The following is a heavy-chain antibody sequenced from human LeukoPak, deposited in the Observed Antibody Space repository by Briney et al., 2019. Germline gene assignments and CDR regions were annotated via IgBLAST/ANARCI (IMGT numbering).Heavy chain of an antibody. V-gene: IGHV1-8*01. CDR2: RNPNSGNT. CDR3: ARGRMGSSNWYWFDY. Sequence: GASVKVSCKASGYTFTSYDINWVRQATGQGLEWMGWRNPNSGNTGYAQKFQGRVTMTRNSYISTPYMELGSLRSEGTAVYYCARGRMGSSNWYWFDYWGQGTLVTVSS. J-gene: IGHJ4*02. CDR1: GYTFTSYD. D-gene: IGHD6-13*01.